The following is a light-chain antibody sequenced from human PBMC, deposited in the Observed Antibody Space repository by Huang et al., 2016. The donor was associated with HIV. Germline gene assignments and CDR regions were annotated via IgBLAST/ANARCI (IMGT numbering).Light chain of an antibody. CDR3: QQYNTSPRT. CDR1: QSVFKN. V-gene: IGKV3-15*01. Sequence: ENLMTQSPSTLSVSPGESATLSCRASQSVFKNLAWYQQKQGQAPKLLIYGSSTRAAGIPARFSGSGSGTDFTLTISSLQSEDFAVYYCQQYNTSPRTFGQGTKVEV. CDR2: GSS. J-gene: IGKJ1*01.